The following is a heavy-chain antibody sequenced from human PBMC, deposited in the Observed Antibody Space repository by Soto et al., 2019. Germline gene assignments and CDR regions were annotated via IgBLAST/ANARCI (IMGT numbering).Heavy chain of an antibody. CDR1: GGSISSYY. J-gene: IGHJ6*03. CDR2: IYYSGST. V-gene: IGHV4-59*01. CDR3: ARDSGVSNYYCYMDV. D-gene: IGHD3-10*01. Sequence: SETLSLTCTVSGGSISSYYWSWIRQPPGKGLEWIGYIYYSGSTNYNPSLKSRVTISVDTSKNQFSLKLSSVTAADTAVYYCARDSGVSNYYCYMDVWGKGTTVTVS.